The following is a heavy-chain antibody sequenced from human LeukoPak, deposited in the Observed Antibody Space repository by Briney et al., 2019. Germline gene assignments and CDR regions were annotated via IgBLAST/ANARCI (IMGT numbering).Heavy chain of an antibody. J-gene: IGHJ4*02. Sequence: GGSLRLSCAASGFTFSSYGMHWVRQAPGKGLEWVAVISYDGSNKYYADSVKGRFTISRDNSKNTLYLQMNSLRAEDTAVYYCAKDSVGYCSSTSCYTLDYWGQGTLVTVSS. CDR1: GFTFSSYG. CDR3: AKDSVGYCSSTSCYTLDY. D-gene: IGHD2-2*02. V-gene: IGHV3-30*18. CDR2: ISYDGSNK.